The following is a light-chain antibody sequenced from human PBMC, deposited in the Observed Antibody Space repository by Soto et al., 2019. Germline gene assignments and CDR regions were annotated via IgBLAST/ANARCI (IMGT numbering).Light chain of an antibody. CDR3: AAWDDSLDVV. Sequence: QSVLTQPPSASGTPGQRVTISCSGSSSNIGSNYVYWYRQLPGTAPKLLIYRNNQRPSGVPDRFSGSKSGTSASLAISGLRSEDEADYYCAAWDDSLDVVFGGGTKLTVL. J-gene: IGLJ2*01. V-gene: IGLV1-47*01. CDR2: RNN. CDR1: SSNIGSNY.